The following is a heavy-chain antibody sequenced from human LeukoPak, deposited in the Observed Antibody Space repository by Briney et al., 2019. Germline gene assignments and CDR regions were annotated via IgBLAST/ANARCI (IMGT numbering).Heavy chain of an antibody. V-gene: IGHV4-34*01. CDR3: ASSVLIYNWFDP. D-gene: IGHD2-8*01. Sequence: SETLSLTCAVYGGSFSGYYWSWIRQPPGKGLEWIGEINHSGSTNYNPSLKSRVTISVDTSKNQFSLKLSSVTAADTAVYYCASSVLIYNWFDPWGQGTLVTVSS. CDR2: INHSGST. J-gene: IGHJ5*02. CDR1: GGSFSGYY.